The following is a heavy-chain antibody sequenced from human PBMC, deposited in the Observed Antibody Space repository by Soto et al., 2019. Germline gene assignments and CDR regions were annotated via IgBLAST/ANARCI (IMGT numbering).Heavy chain of an antibody. CDR2: MNPNSGNT. CDR1: GYTFTSYD. D-gene: IGHD5-18*01. Sequence: QVQLVQSGAEVKKPGASVKVSCKASGYTFTSYDINWVRQATGQGLEWMGWMNPNSGNTGYAQKLQGRVTMTRNTSISTAYMELSSLGSEDTAVYYCARALDRGDCYGYHYYYYGMDVWGQGTTVTVSS. J-gene: IGHJ6*02. V-gene: IGHV1-8*01. CDR3: ARALDRGDCYGYHYYYYGMDV.